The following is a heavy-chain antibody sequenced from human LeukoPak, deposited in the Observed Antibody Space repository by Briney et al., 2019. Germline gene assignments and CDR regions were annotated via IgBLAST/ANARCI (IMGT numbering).Heavy chain of an antibody. CDR2: IYYSGST. V-gene: IGHV4-59*08. D-gene: IGHD5-18*01. J-gene: IGHJ4*02. CDR3: ARHVDTAMGIDY. CDR1: GDSISSSY. Sequence: SETLSLTCTVSGDSISSSYWSWIRQPPGKGLEWIGYIYYSGSTNYNPSLKSRVTISVDTSKNQFSLKLSSVTAADTAVYYCARHVDTAMGIDYWGQGTLVTVSS.